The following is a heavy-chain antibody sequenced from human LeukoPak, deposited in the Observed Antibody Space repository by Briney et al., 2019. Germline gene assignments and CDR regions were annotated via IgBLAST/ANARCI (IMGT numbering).Heavy chain of an antibody. CDR3: ARGPRDPTEYCSRGTCSPTYEV. CDR1: GFTFSDYE. CDR2: ISSSGRRI. D-gene: IGHD2-15*01. Sequence: GGSLRLSCASSGFTFSDYEMNWVRQAPGKGLEWVSYISSSGRRIYYADSVKGRFTISRDNAKNSLYLQMNSLRVDDTAIYYCARGPRDPTEYCSRGTCSPTYEVWGQGTLVTVSS. J-gene: IGHJ4*02. V-gene: IGHV3-48*03.